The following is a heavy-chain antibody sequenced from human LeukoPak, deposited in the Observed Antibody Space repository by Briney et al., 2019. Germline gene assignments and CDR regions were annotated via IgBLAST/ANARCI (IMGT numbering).Heavy chain of an antibody. J-gene: IGHJ4*02. CDR2: IYYSGST. CDR1: GGSISSYY. D-gene: IGHD1-26*01. V-gene: IGHV4-59*12. CDR3: ARDRSTGWELYYFDY. Sequence: SETLSLTCTVSGGSISSYYWSWIRQPPGKGLEWIGYIYYSGSTNYNPSLKSRVTISVDTSKNQFSLKLSSVTAADTAVYYCARDRSTGWELYYFDYWGQGTLVTVSS.